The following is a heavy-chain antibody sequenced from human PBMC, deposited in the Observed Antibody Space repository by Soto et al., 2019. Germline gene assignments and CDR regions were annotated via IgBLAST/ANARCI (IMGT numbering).Heavy chain of an antibody. CDR2: ISAYNGNT. D-gene: IGHD1-26*01. CDR3: ARDRFDVGATNWFDP. Sequence: QVQLVQSGAEVKKPGASVKVSCKASGYTFTSYGISWVRQAPGQGLEWMGWISAYNGNTNYAQKLQGRVPMTTDTSTSTAYMELRSLRSDDTAVYYCARDRFDVGATNWFDPWGQGTLVTVSS. CDR1: GYTFTSYG. J-gene: IGHJ5*02. V-gene: IGHV1-18*01.